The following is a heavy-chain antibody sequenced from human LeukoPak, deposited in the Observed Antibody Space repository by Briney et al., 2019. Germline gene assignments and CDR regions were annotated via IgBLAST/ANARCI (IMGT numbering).Heavy chain of an antibody. CDR2: INSDGSST. D-gene: IGHD3-16*01. J-gene: IGHJ3*02. Sequence: PGGSLRLSCAASGFTFSSYAMHWVRQAPGKGLVWVSRINSDGSSTGYADSVKGRFTISRDNAKNTLYLQMNSLRAEDTAVYYCARETLINVDAFDIWGQGTMVTVSS. CDR3: ARETLINVDAFDI. V-gene: IGHV3-74*01. CDR1: GFTFSSYA.